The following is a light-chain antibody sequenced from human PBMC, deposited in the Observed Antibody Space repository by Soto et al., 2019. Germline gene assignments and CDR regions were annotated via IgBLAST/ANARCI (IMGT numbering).Light chain of an antibody. V-gene: IGKV1D-12*01. CDR2: AAS. CDR3: QQAHSFPFT. Sequence: DIQMTQSPSSVSASVGDRVTSTCRASQGVSSWLAWYQKKPGKAPKLLVYAASSLQSGVPSRFSGSASGTDFTLTINSLQPEDSATYYCQQAHSFPFTFGPGTKVDIK. J-gene: IGKJ3*01. CDR1: QGVSSW.